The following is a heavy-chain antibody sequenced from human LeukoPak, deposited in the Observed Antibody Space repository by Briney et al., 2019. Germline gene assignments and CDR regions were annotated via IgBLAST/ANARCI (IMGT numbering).Heavy chain of an antibody. V-gene: IGHV1-24*01. D-gene: IGHD2-15*01. J-gene: IGHJ3*02. CDR2: FDPEDGDT. CDR3: ATDKLGGAFDI. CDR1: GYTLTELS. Sequence: GASVKVSCKVSGYTLTELSMHWVGQAPGKGGERVGGFDPEDGDTIYAQKFQGRVTMTEDTSTDTAYMELSSLRSEDTAVYYCATDKLGGAFDIWGQGTMVTVSS.